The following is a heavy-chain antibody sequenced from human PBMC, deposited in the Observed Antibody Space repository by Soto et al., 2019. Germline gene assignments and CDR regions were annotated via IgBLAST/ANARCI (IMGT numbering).Heavy chain of an antibody. J-gene: IGHJ3*02. D-gene: IGHD3-22*01. CDR3: AAANGYYYDSSGYYRRAFDI. V-gene: IGHV1-58*01. CDR1: GFTFTSSA. Sequence: ASVKVSCKASGFTFTSSAVQWVRQARGQRLEWIGWIVVGSGNTNYAQKFQERVTITRDMSTSTAYMELSSLRSEDTAVYYCAAANGYYYDSSGYYRRAFDIWGQGTMVTVSS. CDR2: IVVGSGNT.